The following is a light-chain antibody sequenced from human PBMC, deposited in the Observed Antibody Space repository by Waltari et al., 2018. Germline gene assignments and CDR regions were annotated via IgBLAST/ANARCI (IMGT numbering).Light chain of an antibody. Sequence: QSALTQPAPVSGSLGQPITISCTGANSDVGTYNLVSWYQQHPGKAPKLMIYEGSKRPSGVSNRFSGSQSGNTASLTISGLQAEDDGDYYCCSYAGSSTYVLFGGGTKLTVL. CDR3: CSYAGSSTYVL. J-gene: IGLJ2*01. CDR1: NSDVGTYNL. V-gene: IGLV2-23*01. CDR2: EGS.